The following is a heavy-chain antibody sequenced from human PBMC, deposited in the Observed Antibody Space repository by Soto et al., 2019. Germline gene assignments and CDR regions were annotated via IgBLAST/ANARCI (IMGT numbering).Heavy chain of an antibody. J-gene: IGHJ3*01. CDR3: ARSPVGDAFNV. Sequence: EVQLVESVGGLVKPGGSLRLSCAASGFTFSSYSMNWFRQAPGKGLEWVSSISSGSDYIFYADSVKGRFTISRDNAKNSLFLQMNSLTAEDTAVYYCARSPVGDAFNVWGQGTVVTVSS. CDR1: GFTFSSYS. V-gene: IGHV3-21*01. CDR2: ISSGSDYI.